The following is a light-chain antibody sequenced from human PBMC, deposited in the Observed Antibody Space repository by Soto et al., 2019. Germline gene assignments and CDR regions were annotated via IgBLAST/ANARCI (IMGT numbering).Light chain of an antibody. Sequence: QSALTQPRSVSGSPGQSVTISCTGTSSDVGGFNSVSWYQQHPGKAPKLMIYDVNKRPSGVPDRFSGSKSGSTASLTISGLQAEDEADYYCCSYAGSYSYAFAPGTKVTV. CDR2: DVN. J-gene: IGLJ1*01. CDR3: CSYAGSYSYA. CDR1: SSDVGGFNS. V-gene: IGLV2-11*01.